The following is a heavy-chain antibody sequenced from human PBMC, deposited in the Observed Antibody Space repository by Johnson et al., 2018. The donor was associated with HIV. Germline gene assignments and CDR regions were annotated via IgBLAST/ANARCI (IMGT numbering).Heavy chain of an antibody. CDR1: GFTFSSYG. CDR3: AKGASKWEVRSPAFDI. V-gene: IGHV3-NL1*01. CDR2: I. D-gene: IGHD1-26*01. Sequence: QVQLVESGGGVVQPGRSLRLSCAASGFTFSSYGMHWVRQTPGKGLQWFSIILKGRFTISRDNSKNTLYLQMNSLRAEDTAVYYCAKGASKWEVRSPAFDIWGQGTMVTVSS. J-gene: IGHJ3*02.